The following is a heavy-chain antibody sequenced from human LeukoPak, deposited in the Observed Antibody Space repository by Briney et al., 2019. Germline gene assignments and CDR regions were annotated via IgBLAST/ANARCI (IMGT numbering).Heavy chain of an antibody. CDR1: GFTFSSYG. CDR3: ARETTSGWTDY. CDR2: MSYDGANK. D-gene: IGHD6-19*01. Sequence: PGRSLRLSCAASGFTFSSYGMPWVRQAPGKGLEWVAVMSYDGANKYYADSVKGRFTISRDYSKNTLYLQMDSLRAEDTAVYYCARETTSGWTDYWGQGTLVTVSS. V-gene: IGHV3-30*03. J-gene: IGHJ4*02.